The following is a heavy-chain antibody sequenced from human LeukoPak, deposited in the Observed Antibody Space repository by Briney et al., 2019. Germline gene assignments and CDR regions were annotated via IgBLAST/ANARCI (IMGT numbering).Heavy chain of an antibody. CDR3: ARDGSYKFDY. V-gene: IGHV3-74*01. CDR1: GFSFSSSW. CDR2: LQSDGTT. D-gene: IGHD1-26*01. Sequence: PGGSLRLSCAASGFSFSSSWMHWVRQTPGKGLEWVARLQSDGTTIYADSVKGRFTISRDNTKNTLYLQMNSLRAEDTAFYYCARDGSYKFDYWGQGTLVTVSS. J-gene: IGHJ4*02.